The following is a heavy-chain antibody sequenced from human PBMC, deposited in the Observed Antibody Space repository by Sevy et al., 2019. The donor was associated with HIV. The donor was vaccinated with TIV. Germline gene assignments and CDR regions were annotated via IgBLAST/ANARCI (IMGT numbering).Heavy chain of an antibody. J-gene: IGHJ4*02. Sequence: ASVKVSCKASGYTFNAYFMHWVRQAPGQGLEWMGRNNPNSGDTTYAQKFQGRVTMSRDTSISTAYMELHRLTSDDTAVYYCARAYYYDSSAYRFDDWGQGTLVTVSS. CDR3: ARAYYYDSSAYRFDD. CDR2: NNPNSGDT. CDR1: GYTFNAYF. D-gene: IGHD3-22*01. V-gene: IGHV1-2*06.